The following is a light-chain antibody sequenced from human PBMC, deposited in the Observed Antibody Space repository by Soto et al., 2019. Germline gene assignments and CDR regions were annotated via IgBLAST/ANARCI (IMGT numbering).Light chain of an antibody. V-gene: IGKV3-20*01. CDR3: QQYRSSPT. CDR2: GAS. J-gene: IGKJ1*01. Sequence: IVLTQSPGTLSLSPGERATLSCRASQSVSSSYLAWYQQKPGQAPRLLTYGASSRATGIPDRFSGSGSGTDFTLTISRLEPEDFAVYYCQQYRSSPTFGQGTMLEIK. CDR1: QSVSSSY.